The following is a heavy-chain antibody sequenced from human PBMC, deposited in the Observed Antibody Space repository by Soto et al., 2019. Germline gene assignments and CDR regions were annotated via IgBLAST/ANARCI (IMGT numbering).Heavy chain of an antibody. J-gene: IGHJ6*02. CDR1: GGTFSSYA. V-gene: IGHV1-69*06. D-gene: IGHD6-13*01. CDR2: IIPIFGTA. Sequence: QVQLVQSGAEVKKPGSSVNVSCKASGGTFSSYAISWVRQAPGQGLEWMGGIIPIFGTANYAQKFQGRVTITADKSTSTAYMELSSLRSEDTAVYSCARVGPSSWMDYYYYGRDVCGHRPTVTVSS. CDR3: ARVGPSSWMDYYYYGRDV.